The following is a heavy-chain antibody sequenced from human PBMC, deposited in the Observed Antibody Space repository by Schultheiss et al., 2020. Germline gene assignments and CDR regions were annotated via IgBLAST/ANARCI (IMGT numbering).Heavy chain of an antibody. CDR1: GGSISSYY. CDR2: INHSGST. Sequence: SETLSLTCTVSGGSISSYYWSWIRQPPGKGLEWIGEINHSGSTNYNPSLKSRVTISVDTSKNQFSLKLSSVTAADTAVYYCARGPGYYGSGSYLGYWGQGTLVTVSS. J-gene: IGHJ4*02. V-gene: IGHV4-34*01. D-gene: IGHD3-10*01. CDR3: ARGPGYYGSGSYLGY.